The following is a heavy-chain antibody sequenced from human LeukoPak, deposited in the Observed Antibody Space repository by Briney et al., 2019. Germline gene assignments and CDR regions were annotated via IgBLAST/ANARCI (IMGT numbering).Heavy chain of an antibody. D-gene: IGHD3-10*01. J-gene: IGHJ4*02. V-gene: IGHV3-23*01. Sequence: GGSLRLSCAASGFTFSSYAMSWVRQAPGKGLEWVSAISGSGGSTYYADSVKGRFTISRDNSKNTLYLQMNSLRAEDTAVYYCANLMVRGVMRIGYDYWGQGTLVTVSS. CDR1: GFTFSSYA. CDR2: ISGSGGST. CDR3: ANLMVRGVMRIGYDY.